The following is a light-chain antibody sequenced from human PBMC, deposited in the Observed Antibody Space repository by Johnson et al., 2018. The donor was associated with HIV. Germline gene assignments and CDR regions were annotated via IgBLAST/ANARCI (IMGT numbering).Light chain of an antibody. J-gene: IGLJ1*01. CDR3: GTWDSSLSAGINYV. Sequence: QSVLTQPPSVSAAPGQKVTISCSGSSSNIGNNYVSWYQQLPGTAPKLLIYENNKRTSGIPDRFSGSKSGTSATLGITGLQTGDEADYYCGTWDSSLSAGINYVFGTGTKVTVL. CDR1: SSNIGNNY. V-gene: IGLV1-51*02. CDR2: ENN.